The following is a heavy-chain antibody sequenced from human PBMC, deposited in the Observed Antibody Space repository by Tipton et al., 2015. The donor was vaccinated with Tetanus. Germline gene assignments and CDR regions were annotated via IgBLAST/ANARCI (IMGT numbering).Heavy chain of an antibody. CDR2: IFHSGSP. CDR1: GASISSAA. D-gene: IGHD3-3*01. J-gene: IGHJ5*02. CDR3: ARERSGFNVGHLDA. Sequence: LRLSCDVSGASISSAAWTWIRQPSGKGLEWIGHIFHSGSPNYNPSLKSRVSMSVDKSRKEVSLKLQSVTAADTAVYFCARERSGFNVGHLDAWGPGILVIVSS. V-gene: IGHV4-30-2*01.